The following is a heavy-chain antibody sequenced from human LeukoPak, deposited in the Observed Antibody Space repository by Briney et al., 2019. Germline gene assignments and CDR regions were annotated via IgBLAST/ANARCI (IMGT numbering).Heavy chain of an antibody. CDR2: INAGNGNT. D-gene: IGHD5-12*01. Sequence: ASVKVSCTASGYTFTSYAMHWVRQAPGQRLEWVGWINAGNGNTKYSQTFQGRVTITRDTSASTAYMELSSLRSEDTAVYYCARTLLPTTTYYVDYWGRGRLVSVSS. CDR3: ARTLLPTTTYYVDY. J-gene: IGHJ4*02. V-gene: IGHV1-3*01. CDR1: GYTFTSYA.